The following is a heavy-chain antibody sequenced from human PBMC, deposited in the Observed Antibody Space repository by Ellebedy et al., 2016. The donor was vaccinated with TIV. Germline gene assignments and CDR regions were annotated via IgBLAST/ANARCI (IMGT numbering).Heavy chain of an antibody. CDR1: GFTFSSYS. CDR3: ARAVFGVVKSADY. CDR2: ISSSSSTI. J-gene: IGHJ4*02. D-gene: IGHD3-3*01. V-gene: IGHV3-48*02. Sequence: GESLKISCAASGFTFSSYSMNWVRQAPGKGLEWVSYISSSSSTIYYADSVKGRFTISRDNAKNSLYLQMNSLRDEDTAVYYCARAVFGVVKSADYWGQGTLVTVSS.